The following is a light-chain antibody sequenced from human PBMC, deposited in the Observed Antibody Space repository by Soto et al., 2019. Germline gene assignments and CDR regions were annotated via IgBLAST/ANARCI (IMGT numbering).Light chain of an antibody. CDR2: AAS. J-gene: IGKJ5*01. CDR1: QDINTY. V-gene: IGKV1-9*01. CDR3: QQRKSYPIT. Sequence: DIQLTQSPSFLSASVGDRVTITCRASQDINTYLAWYQQKPGKAPKLLIFAASTQQNGAPSRFSGSGSGTEFTVTITSLQPEDFATYYCQQRKSYPITFGQGTRLEIK.